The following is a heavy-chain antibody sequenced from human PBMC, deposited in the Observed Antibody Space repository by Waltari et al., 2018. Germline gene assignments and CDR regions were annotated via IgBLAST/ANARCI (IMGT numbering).Heavy chain of an antibody. D-gene: IGHD6-13*01. V-gene: IGHV1-2*02. CDR1: GYTFTGYY. CDR2: INPNSGGT. CDR3: ARDLPIAAAGNNDY. Sequence: QVQLVQSGAEVKKPGASVKVSCKASGYTFTGYYMPWVPQAPGQGLEWMGWINPNSGGTNYAQKFQGRVTMTRDTSISTAYMELSRLRSDDTAVYYCARDLPIAAAGNNDYWGQGTLVTVSS. J-gene: IGHJ4*02.